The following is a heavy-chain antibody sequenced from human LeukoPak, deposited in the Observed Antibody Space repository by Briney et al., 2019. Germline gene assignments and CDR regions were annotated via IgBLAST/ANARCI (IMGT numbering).Heavy chain of an antibody. J-gene: IGHJ4*02. V-gene: IGHV3-7*01. CDR2: MNQDGSEK. D-gene: IGHD3-22*01. CDR1: GFTFSSYW. CDR3: ARPRAYDTRDFDY. Sequence: GGSLRLSCAASGFTFSSYWMSWVRQAPGKGLESVANMNQDGSEKYYVDSMKGRFTISRDNAKNTLYLQMNSLRAEDTAVYYCARPRAYDTRDFDYWGQGTLVTVSS.